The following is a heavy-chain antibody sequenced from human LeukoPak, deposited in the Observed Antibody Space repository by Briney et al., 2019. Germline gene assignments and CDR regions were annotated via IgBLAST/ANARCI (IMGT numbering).Heavy chain of an antibody. CDR2: IYHSGST. CDR3: AGGYSYGFWFDP. CDR1: GGSIGSGGYS. V-gene: IGHV4-30-2*01. J-gene: IGHJ5*02. Sequence: SETLSLTYAVSGGSIGSGGYSWSWIRQPPGKGLEWIGYIYHSGSTYYNPSLKSRVTISVDRSKNQFSLKLSSVTAADTAVYYCAGGYSYGFWFDPWGQGTLVTVSS. D-gene: IGHD5-18*01.